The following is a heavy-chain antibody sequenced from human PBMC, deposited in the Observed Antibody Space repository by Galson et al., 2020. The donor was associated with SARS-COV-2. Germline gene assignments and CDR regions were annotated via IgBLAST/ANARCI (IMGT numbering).Heavy chain of an antibody. Sequence: GGSLRLSCAASGFTVSSNYMSWVRQAPGKGLEWVSVIYSGGSTYYADSVKGRFTISRDNSKSTLYLQMNSLRAEDTAVYYCARGAAAAGNYYYYYMDVWGKGTTVTVSS. J-gene: IGHJ6*03. D-gene: IGHD6-13*01. CDR1: GFTVSSNY. CDR2: IYSGGST. CDR3: ARGAAAAGNYYYYYMDV. V-gene: IGHV3-53*01.